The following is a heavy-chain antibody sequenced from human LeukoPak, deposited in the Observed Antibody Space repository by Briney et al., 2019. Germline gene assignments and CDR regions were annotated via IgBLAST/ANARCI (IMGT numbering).Heavy chain of an antibody. CDR3: ARVHYDLLTGVPRKYYMDV. V-gene: IGHV1-2*02. CDR2: INPNSGDT. CDR1: GYTFSDYY. Sequence: ASVKVSCKTSGYTFSDYYIHWIRQAPGQGLEWVGWINPNSGDTDYAQKFQGRVTMTSDTSMSTAYMELSRLRSDDTAVYYCARVHYDLLTGVPRKYYMDVWGKGTTVTVSS. J-gene: IGHJ6*04. D-gene: IGHD3-9*01.